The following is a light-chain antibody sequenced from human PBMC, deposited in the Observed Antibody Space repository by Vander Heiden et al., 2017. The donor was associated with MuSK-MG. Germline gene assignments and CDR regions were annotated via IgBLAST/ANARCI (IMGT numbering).Light chain of an antibody. CDR2: DGS. J-gene: IGLJ2*01. CDR3: GSYTSSNSCV. V-gene: IGLV2-14*01. CDR1: SSHVGAHKY. Sequence: QSALTQPASVSGSPGQSITISCTGTSSHVGAHKYVSWYQQHPGTDPMLSRYDGSNRPSAVSNRSSGSKSATTASMTISGLQAEDESYYDCGSYTSSNSCVFGGGTKLTVL.